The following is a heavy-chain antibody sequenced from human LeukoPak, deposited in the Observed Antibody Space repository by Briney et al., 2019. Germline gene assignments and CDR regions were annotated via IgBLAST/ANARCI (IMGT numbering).Heavy chain of an antibody. CDR1: GFTFSDYY. CDR3: ARRYYDILTGGGDDAFDI. CDR2: ISSSSSYT. Sequence: KPGGSLRLSCAASGFTFSDYYMSWIRQAPGKGLEWVSYISSSSSYTNYADSVKGRFTISSDNAKNSVYLQMNSLRAEDTAVYYCARRYYDILTGGGDDAFDIWGQGTMVTVSS. J-gene: IGHJ3*02. D-gene: IGHD3-9*01. V-gene: IGHV3-11*03.